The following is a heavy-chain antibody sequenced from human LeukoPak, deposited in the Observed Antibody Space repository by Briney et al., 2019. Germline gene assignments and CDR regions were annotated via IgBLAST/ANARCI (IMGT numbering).Heavy chain of an antibody. CDR2: IYPGDSDT. V-gene: IGHV5-51*01. CDR1: GSNFATYW. D-gene: IGHD5-12*01. J-gene: IGHJ4*02. Sequence: GASLQISCEGSGSNFATYWIGWVRPLPGKGLEWMGIIYPGDSDTRYSPSFQGQVTISADKSISTAYLQWSSLKASDTAMYYCARRAIGRGYDEYYFDYWGQGTLVTVSS. CDR3: ARRAIGRGYDEYYFDY.